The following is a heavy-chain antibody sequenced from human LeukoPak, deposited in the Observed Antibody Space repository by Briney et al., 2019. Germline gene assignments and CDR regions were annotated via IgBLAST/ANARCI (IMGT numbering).Heavy chain of an antibody. V-gene: IGHV3-66*02. D-gene: IGHD3-16*01. Sequence: GGSLRLSCAVSGFTVSSNYFSWVRQAPGKGLEWVSVIYTEGTTCYADSVKGRFIISRDNSKNTVYLQMNSLRVEDTAVYYCESEGDWGQGTLVTVSS. CDR1: GFTVSSNY. J-gene: IGHJ4*02. CDR3: ESEGD. CDR2: IYTEGTT.